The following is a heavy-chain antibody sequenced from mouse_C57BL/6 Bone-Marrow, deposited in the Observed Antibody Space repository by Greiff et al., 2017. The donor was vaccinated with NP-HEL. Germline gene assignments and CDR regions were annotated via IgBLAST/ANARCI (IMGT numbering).Heavy chain of an antibody. CDR3: ARRISCSEAMVY. D-gene: IGHD6-1*01. Sequence: QVQLQQPGAELVKPGASVKMSCKASGYTFTSYWITWVKQRPGQGLEWIGDIYPGSGSTNYNEKFKSKATLTVDTSSSTAYMQLSSLTSEDSAVYYCARRISCSEAMVYWGQGTSVTVSS. V-gene: IGHV1-55*01. J-gene: IGHJ4*01. CDR1: GYTFTSYW. CDR2: IYPGSGST.